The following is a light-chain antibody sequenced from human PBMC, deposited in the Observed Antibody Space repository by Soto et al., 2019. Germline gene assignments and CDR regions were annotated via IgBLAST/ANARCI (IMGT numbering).Light chain of an antibody. V-gene: IGKV3-15*01. CDR2: GTS. CDR3: QQYNKWPYT. CDR1: QSVGRN. Sequence: EIVMTQSPVALSVSPGESAALSCRASQSVGRNFAWYQQRPGQAPRVLIYGTSTRATGVPARFSGSGSGTDFTLTISSLQSEDFAVYYGQQYNKWPYTCGQGTRLEIK. J-gene: IGKJ2*01.